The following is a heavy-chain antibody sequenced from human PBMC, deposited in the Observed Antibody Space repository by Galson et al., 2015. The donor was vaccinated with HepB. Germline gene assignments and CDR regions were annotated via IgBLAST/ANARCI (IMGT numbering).Heavy chain of an antibody. J-gene: IGHJ6*03. CDR3: ARVGELGYCSGGSCRYYMDV. CDR2: ISSSSSYI. Sequence: SLRLSCAASGFTFSSYSMNWVRQAPGKGLEWVSSISSSSSYIYYADSVKGRFTISRDNAKNSLYLQMNSLRAEDTAVYYCARVGELGYCSGGSCRYYMDVWGKGTTVTVSS. CDR1: GFTFSSYS. V-gene: IGHV3-21*01. D-gene: IGHD2-15*01.